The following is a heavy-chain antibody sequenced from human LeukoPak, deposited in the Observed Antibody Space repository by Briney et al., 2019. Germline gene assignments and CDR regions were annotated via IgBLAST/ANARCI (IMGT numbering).Heavy chain of an antibody. D-gene: IGHD4-17*01. V-gene: IGHV1-69*01. CDR1: GGTFSSYA. CDR2: IIPIFGTA. CDR3: ARDKVAYGDYVGVFDY. J-gene: IGHJ4*02. Sequence: SVKVSCKASGGTFSSYAISWVRQAPGQGLEWMGGIIPIFGTANYAQKFQGRVTITADESTSTAYMELSSLRSEDTAVYYCARDKVAYGDYVGVFDYWGQGTLVAVSS.